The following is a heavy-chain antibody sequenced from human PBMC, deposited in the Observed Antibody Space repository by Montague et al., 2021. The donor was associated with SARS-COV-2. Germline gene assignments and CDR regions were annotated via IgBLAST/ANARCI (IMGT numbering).Heavy chain of an antibody. J-gene: IGHJ4*02. D-gene: IGHD1-26*01. V-gene: IGHV4-4*02. CDR3: ARFTSTGSGSYYIFDY. CDR2: IYHDGST. Sequence: SETLSFTCTVSGGGSISSSHWWSWVRQPPGKGLEWIGEIYHDGSTNYNPSLKSRLTISVDKSKNQFSLKLSSVTAADTAVYYCARFTSTGSGSYYIFDYWGQGTLVTVSS. CDR1: GGGSISSSHW.